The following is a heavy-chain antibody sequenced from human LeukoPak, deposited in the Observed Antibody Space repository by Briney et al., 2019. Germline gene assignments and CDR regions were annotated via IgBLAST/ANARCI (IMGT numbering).Heavy chain of an antibody. D-gene: IGHD2-2*01. V-gene: IGHV4-4*07. CDR1: GGSISSYY. J-gene: IGHJ4*02. CDR2: IYTSGST. CDR3: ARDERCSSTSCYPEYFDY. Sequence: SETLSLTRTVSGGSISSYYWSWIRQPAGKGLEWIGRIYTSGSTNYNPPLKSRVTMSVDTSKNQFSLKLSSVTAADTAVYYCARDERCSSTSCYPEYFDYWGQGTLVTVSS.